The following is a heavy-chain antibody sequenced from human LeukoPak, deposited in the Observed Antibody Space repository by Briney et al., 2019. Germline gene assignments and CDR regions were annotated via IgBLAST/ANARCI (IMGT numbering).Heavy chain of an antibody. Sequence: GGSLRLSCAASGFAFSSYSMNWVRQAPGKGLEWVSSISSSSSYIYYADSVKGRFTISRDNAKNSLYLQMNSLRAEDTAVYYCARDGRGYSGYARRYYFDYWGQGTLVTVSS. J-gene: IGHJ4*02. CDR2: ISSSSSYI. CDR3: ARDGRGYSGYARRYYFDY. D-gene: IGHD5-12*01. V-gene: IGHV3-21*01. CDR1: GFAFSSYS.